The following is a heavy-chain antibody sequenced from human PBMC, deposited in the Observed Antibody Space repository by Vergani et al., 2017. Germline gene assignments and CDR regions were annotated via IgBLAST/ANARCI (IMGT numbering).Heavy chain of an antibody. J-gene: IGHJ4*02. V-gene: IGHV1-8*01. Sequence: QVQLVQSGAEVKKPGASVKVSCKASGYTFTSYDINWVRQATGQGLEWMGWMNPNSGNTGYAQKFQGRVTMTRNTSISTAYMELSSLRSDDTAVYYCVRPGDDYRNMITYFLDYWGQGSLVSVSS. CDR1: GYTFTSYD. CDR3: VRPGDDYRNMITYFLDY. CDR2: MNPNSGNT. D-gene: IGHD3-16*01.